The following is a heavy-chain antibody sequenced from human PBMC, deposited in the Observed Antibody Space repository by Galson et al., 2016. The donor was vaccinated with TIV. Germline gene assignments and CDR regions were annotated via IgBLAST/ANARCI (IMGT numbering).Heavy chain of an antibody. J-gene: IGHJ4*02. CDR3: ARQSGYGSSWFPYHFDY. V-gene: IGHV4-59*01. CDR1: GASIDSYY. Sequence: ETLSLTCTVSGASIDSYYWNWIRQPPGKGLEWIGYMFYTGSHNYNPSLKSRVTISADTSKNQFSLKLTSVTAADTAVYYCARQSGYGSSWFPYHFDYWGQGTLVTVSS. CDR2: MFYTGSH. D-gene: IGHD6-13*01.